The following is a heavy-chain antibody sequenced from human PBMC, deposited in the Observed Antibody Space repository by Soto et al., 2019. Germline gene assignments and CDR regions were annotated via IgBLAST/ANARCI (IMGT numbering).Heavy chain of an antibody. Sequence: XSVKGSCNASGYSFTSYYRHWVRQAPGQGLEWMGIINPSGGSTSYAQKFQGRVTMTRDTSTSTVYMELSSLRSEDTAVYYCARSGTGTYRNYTRVYYYGMDVWGQGTTVTVS. CDR2: INPSGGST. J-gene: IGHJ6*02. CDR1: GYSFTSYY. D-gene: IGHD4-4*01. V-gene: IGHV1-46*01. CDR3: ARSGTGTYRNYTRVYYYGMDV.